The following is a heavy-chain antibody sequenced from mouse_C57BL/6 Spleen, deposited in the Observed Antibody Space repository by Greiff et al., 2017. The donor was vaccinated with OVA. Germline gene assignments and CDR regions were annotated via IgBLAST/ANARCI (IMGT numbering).Heavy chain of an antibody. J-gene: IGHJ4*01. CDR1: GYTFTSYW. Sequence: QVQLQQPGAELVMPGASVKLSCKASGYTFTSYWMHWVKQRPGQGLEWIGEIDPSDSYTNYNQQFKGKSTLTVDKSSSTAYMQLSSLTSSESAVYYCARVGGPYYYAMDYWGQGTSVTVSS. V-gene: IGHV1-69*01. CDR3: ARVGGPYYYAMDY. CDR2: IDPSDSYT.